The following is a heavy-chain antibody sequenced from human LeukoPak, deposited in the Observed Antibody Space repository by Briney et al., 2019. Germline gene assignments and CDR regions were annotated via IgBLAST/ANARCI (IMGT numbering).Heavy chain of an antibody. Sequence: PSETLSLTCIIPGDSITSNSYWWGWIRQSPGKGLEWIGSIYSSGNSYYNPTLKTRATISPDTSKNQYSLRLTSVTAADTAVYYCARRGICDLQIGNWFDPWGQGILVTVSS. CDR2: IYSSGNS. CDR3: ARRGICDLQIGNWFDP. V-gene: IGHV4-39*01. J-gene: IGHJ5*02. D-gene: IGHD3-16*01. CDR1: GDSITSNSYW.